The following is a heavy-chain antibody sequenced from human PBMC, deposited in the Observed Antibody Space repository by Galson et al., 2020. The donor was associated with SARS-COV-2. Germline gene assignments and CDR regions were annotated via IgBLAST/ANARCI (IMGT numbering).Heavy chain of an antibody. CDR2: IHHSGST. D-gene: IGHD1-26*01. Sequence: SETLSLTCTVSGYSIRSGYYWGWIRQPPGKGLEWIGSIHHSGSTYYNPSLKSRVTISVDTSKNQFSLKLSSVTAADTAVYYCAREWYSIVGATTYYYYGMDVWGQGTTVTVSS. V-gene: IGHV4-38-2*02. CDR1: GYSIRSGYY. J-gene: IGHJ6*02. CDR3: AREWYSIVGATTYYYYGMDV.